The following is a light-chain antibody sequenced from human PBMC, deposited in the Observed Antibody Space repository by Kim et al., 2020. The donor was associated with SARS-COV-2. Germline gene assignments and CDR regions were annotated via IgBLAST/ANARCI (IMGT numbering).Light chain of an antibody. CDR3: QAWDSSTWG. Sequence: SVAPGQTASITCSGDKLGDKYACWYQQKPGQSPVLVIYQDSKRPSGIPERFSGSNSGNTATLTISGTQAMDEADYYCQAWDSSTWGFGTGTKVTVL. CDR1: KLGDKY. CDR2: QDS. J-gene: IGLJ1*01. V-gene: IGLV3-1*01.